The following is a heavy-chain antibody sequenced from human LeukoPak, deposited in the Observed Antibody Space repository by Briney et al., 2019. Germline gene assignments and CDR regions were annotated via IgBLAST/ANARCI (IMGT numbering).Heavy chain of an antibody. CDR2: IKHDGREK. D-gene: IGHD3-16*02. CDR3: GYTNNFYH. J-gene: IGHJ4*02. Sequence: GESLRLSCVPSGRTFSGQWLNWVRQAPGQGLEWVANIKHDGREKYSVDSVKGRFTISRDDGQNSLSLHMNTVRAEDTAVYYCGYTNNFYHWGQGALVVVSA. CDR1: GRTFSGQW. V-gene: IGHV3-7*01.